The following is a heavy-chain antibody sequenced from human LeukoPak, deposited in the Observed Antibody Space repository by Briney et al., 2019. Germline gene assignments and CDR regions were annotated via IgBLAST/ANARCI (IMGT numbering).Heavy chain of an antibody. CDR3: AEESPHFDY. Sequence: GGSLRLSCAASGFTFSSYAMSWVRQAPGKGLEWVATITGSGGSKYYADSVKGRFTISRDNSKSTLYLQMNSLRAEDAAVYYCAEESPHFDYWGQGTLVTVSS. V-gene: IGHV3-23*01. J-gene: IGHJ4*02. CDR1: GFTFSSYA. CDR2: ITGSGGSK.